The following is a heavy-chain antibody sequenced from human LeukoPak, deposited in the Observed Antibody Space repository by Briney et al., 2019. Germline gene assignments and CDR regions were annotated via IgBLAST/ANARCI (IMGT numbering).Heavy chain of an antibody. CDR1: GFTLSIHG. V-gene: IGHV3-48*04. CDR3: AELGITMIGGV. D-gene: IGHD3-10*02. Sequence: GGTLRLSCAASGFTLSIHGMNWVRQAPGKGLEWVSYISSSSSTIYYADSVKGRFTISRDNAKNSLYLQMNSLRAEDTAVYYCAELGITMIGGVWGKGTTVTISS. CDR2: ISSSSSTI. J-gene: IGHJ6*04.